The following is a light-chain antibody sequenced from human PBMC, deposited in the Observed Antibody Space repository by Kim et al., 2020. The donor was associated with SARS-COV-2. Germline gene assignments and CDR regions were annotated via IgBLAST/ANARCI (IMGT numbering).Light chain of an antibody. CDR3: IARTTTRTWV. CDR2: DVS. J-gene: IGLJ3*02. V-gene: IGLV2-14*03. CDR1: SNDVGAYDY. Sequence: QSALTQPASVSGSPGQSITISCTGTSNDVGAYDYVSWYQQHTGKAPKVILYDVSDRPSGVSTRFSGSKSGNTASLTISGLQAEDEADYYCIARTTTRTWVFGGGTKVTFL.